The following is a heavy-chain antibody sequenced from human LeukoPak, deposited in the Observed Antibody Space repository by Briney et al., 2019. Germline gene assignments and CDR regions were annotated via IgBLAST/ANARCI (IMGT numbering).Heavy chain of an antibody. Sequence: GGSLRLSCAASGFTFSSYWMSWVRQAPGKGLEWVANIKQDGSEKYYVDSVKGRFTISRDNAKNSLYLQMNSLRAEDTAVYYCAGDLAGTTYGMDVWGQGTTVTVSS. CDR3: AGDLAGTTYGMDV. J-gene: IGHJ6*02. CDR1: GFTFSSYW. D-gene: IGHD1/OR15-1a*01. V-gene: IGHV3-7*01. CDR2: IKQDGSEK.